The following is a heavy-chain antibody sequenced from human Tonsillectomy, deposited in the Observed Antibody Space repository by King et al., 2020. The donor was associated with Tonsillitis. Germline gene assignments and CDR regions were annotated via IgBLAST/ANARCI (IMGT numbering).Heavy chain of an antibody. J-gene: IGHJ3*02. Sequence: QLVQSGAEVKKPGASVKVSCKASGYTFTGYHMHWVRQARGQGLEWMGWISPNRGGTNYAQMFQGRVTMTRDTSITTAYMELRGLRSDDTAVYYCAKIGTAYGAFDIWGQGTMVTVSS. CDR1: GYTFTGYH. CDR2: ISPNRGGT. V-gene: IGHV1-2*02. D-gene: IGHD3-10*01. CDR3: AKIGTAYGAFDI.